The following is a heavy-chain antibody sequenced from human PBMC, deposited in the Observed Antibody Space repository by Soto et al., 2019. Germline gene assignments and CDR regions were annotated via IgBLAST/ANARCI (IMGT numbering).Heavy chain of an antibody. CDR1: GFSLSTSGVG. D-gene: IGHD2-15*01. CDR2: IYWDDDK. CDR3: AHRRVVPAKGNNWFDT. V-gene: IGHV2-5*02. J-gene: IGHJ5*02. Sequence: QITLKESGPTLVKPTQTLTLTCTFSGFSLSTSGVGVGWIRQPPGKALEWLAFIYWDDDKRYSPSLKSRLTLTKDTSKTQVVLTMTNMDPLDTATYFCAHRRVVPAKGNNWFDTWGQGTLVIVSS.